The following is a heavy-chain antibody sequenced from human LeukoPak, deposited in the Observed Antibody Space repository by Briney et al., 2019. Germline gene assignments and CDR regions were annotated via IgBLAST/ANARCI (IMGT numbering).Heavy chain of an antibody. D-gene: IGHD6-6*01. CDR3: ARARSSSYGKNWFDP. CDR1: GYTFTGYY. J-gene: IGHJ5*02. CDR2: INPNSGGT. Sequence: ASVKVSCKASGYTFTGYYMHWVRQAPGQGLEWIGRINPNSGGTNYAQKFQGRVTTTRDTSISTAYMELSRLRSDDTAVYYCARARSSSYGKNWFDPWGQGTLVTVSS. V-gene: IGHV1-2*06.